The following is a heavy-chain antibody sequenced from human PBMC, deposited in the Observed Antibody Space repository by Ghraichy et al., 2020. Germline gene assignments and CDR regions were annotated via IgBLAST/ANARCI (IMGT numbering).Heavy chain of an antibody. J-gene: IGHJ4*02. CDR2: IYYSGST. CDR3: ARQYGGIAVAGNFDY. D-gene: IGHD6-19*01. Sequence: SQTLSLTCTVSGGSISSSSYYWGWIRQPPGKGLEWIGSIYYSGSTYYNPSLKSRVTISVDTSKNQFSLKLSSVTAADTAVYYCARQYGGIAVAGNFDYWGQGTLVTVSS. V-gene: IGHV4-39*01. CDR1: GGSISSSSYY.